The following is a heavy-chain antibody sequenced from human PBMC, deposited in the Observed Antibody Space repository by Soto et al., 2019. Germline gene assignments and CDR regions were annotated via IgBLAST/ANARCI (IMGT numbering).Heavy chain of an antibody. V-gene: IGHV4-31*03. D-gene: IGHD3-16*01. J-gene: IGHJ6*02. CDR3: ARVGCPFGGVYYYYGMDV. CDR2: IYYSGST. CDR1: GGSISSGGYY. Sequence: QVQLQESGPGLVKPSQTLSLTCTVSGGSISSGGYYWSWIRQHPGKGLEWIGYIYYSGSTYYNPSLKSRVNRSIDTSKNQFSLKLSSVTAADTAVYYCARVGCPFGGVYYYYGMDVWGQGTTVTVSS.